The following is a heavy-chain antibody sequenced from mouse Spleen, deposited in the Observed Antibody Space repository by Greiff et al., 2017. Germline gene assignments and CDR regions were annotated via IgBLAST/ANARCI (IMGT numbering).Heavy chain of an antibody. CDR3: ARRTGTRFAY. Sequence: EVQVVESGGGLVKLGGSLKLSCAASGFTFSSYAMSWVRQTPEKRLEWVATISSGGGNTYYPDSVKGRFTISRDNAKNTLYLQMSSLKSEDTAMYYCARRTGTRFAYWGQGTLVTVSA. CDR1: GFTFSSYA. CDR2: ISSGGGNT. D-gene: IGHD4-1*01. J-gene: IGHJ3*01. V-gene: IGHV5-9-3*01.